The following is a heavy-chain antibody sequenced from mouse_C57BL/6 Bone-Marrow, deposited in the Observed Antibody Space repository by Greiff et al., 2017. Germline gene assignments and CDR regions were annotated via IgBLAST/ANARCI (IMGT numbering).Heavy chain of an antibody. V-gene: IGHV1-81*01. CDR1: GYTFTSYG. CDR2: IYPRSGNT. J-gene: IGHJ4*01. CDR3: ARGYYAMDY. Sequence: VQLQQSGAELARPGASVKLSCKASGYTFTSYGISWVKQRTGQGLEWIGEIYPRSGNTYYNEKFKGKDTLTADKSSSTAYMELRSLTSEDSAVYFCARGYYAMDYWGQGTSVTVSS.